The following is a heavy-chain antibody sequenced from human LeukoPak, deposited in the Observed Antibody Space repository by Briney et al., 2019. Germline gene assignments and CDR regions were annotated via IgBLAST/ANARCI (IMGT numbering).Heavy chain of an antibody. CDR2: IYYSGST. Sequence: PSETLSLTCTVSGGSISSYYWGWIRQPPGKGLEWIGSIYYSGSTYYNPSLKSRVTISVDTSKNQFSLKLSSVTAADTAVYYCASSTEGYYYDSSGYSPIYFDYWGQGTLVTVSS. V-gene: IGHV4-39*01. D-gene: IGHD3-22*01. J-gene: IGHJ4*02. CDR1: GGSISSYY. CDR3: ASSTEGYYYDSSGYSPIYFDY.